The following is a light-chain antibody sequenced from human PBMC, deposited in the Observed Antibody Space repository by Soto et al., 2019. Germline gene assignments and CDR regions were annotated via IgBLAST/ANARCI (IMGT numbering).Light chain of an antibody. CDR1: SSDVGGYNY. CDR3: RSYAGSDNLGV. CDR2: EVT. Sequence: QSVLTQPPSASGSPGQSVTISCTGTSSDVGGYNYVSWYQQHPDKAPRLMIYEVTKRPSGVPDRFSGSKSGNTASLTVSGLQAADEADYYCRSYAGSDNLGVFGTGTKLTVL. V-gene: IGLV2-8*01. J-gene: IGLJ1*01.